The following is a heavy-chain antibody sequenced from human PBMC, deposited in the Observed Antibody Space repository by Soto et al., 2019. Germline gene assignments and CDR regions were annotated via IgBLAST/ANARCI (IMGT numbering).Heavy chain of an antibody. Sequence: GGSLRLSCAASGFTFSRYAMSWVRQAPGKGLEWVSAISGSGGRTYYADSVKGRFTISRDNSKNTLYLHMNSLIVEDTAVYDCAKDLGWLVDYFYSYGMDVWGQGNLVTVSS. D-gene: IGHD6-19*01. CDR2: ISGSGGRT. J-gene: IGHJ6*02. V-gene: IGHV3-23*01. CDR1: GFTFSRYA. CDR3: AKDLGWLVDYFYSYGMDV.